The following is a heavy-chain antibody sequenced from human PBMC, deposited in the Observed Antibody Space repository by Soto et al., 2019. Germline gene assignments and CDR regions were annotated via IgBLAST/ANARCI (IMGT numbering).Heavy chain of an antibody. V-gene: IGHV1-69*01. CDR3: ARDGGMHSGGMDY. J-gene: IGHJ4*02. CDR2: IIPIFGTA. Sequence: QVQLVQSGAEVKKPGSSVKVSCKASGGTFSSYSINWVRQATGQGLEWMGEIIPIFGTANYAQKFQGRVTITADESTSTAYMELSSLRSDETAVYYCARDGGMHSGGMDYWGQGTLVTVSS. CDR1: GGTFSSYS. D-gene: IGHD1-26*01.